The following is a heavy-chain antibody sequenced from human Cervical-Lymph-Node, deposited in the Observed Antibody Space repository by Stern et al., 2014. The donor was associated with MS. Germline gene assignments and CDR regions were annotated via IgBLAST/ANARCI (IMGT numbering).Heavy chain of an antibody. Sequence: EVQLVESGAEVKKPGESLKISCKGSGYIFSTYWIAWVRQVPGRGLEWMGLIYPGDSDTRYSPSFQGHVTISAATSISTAYLQWSGLKASDTAIYYCARPSNSGLFLQHWGQGTLVTVSS. J-gene: IGHJ1*01. V-gene: IGHV5-51*01. CDR3: ARPSNSGLFLQH. CDR1: GYIFSTYW. CDR2: IYPGDSDT. D-gene: IGHD6-19*01.